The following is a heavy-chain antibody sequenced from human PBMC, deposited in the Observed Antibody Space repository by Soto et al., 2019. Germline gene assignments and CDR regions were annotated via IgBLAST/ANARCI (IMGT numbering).Heavy chain of an antibody. CDR1: GDSIRNYY. Sequence: KPSETLSLTCSVSGDSIRNYYWTWIRQPPGKGLEWVGHVSYDGSTIYNPSLKSRVSISVDTSKNQFSLRLTSLTAADTAVYYCARLHSNIVVVPPAYNWFDPWGQGTLVTVSS. CDR2: VSYDGST. V-gene: IGHV4-59*01. CDR3: ARLHSNIVVVPPAYNWFDP. D-gene: IGHD2-2*01. J-gene: IGHJ5*02.